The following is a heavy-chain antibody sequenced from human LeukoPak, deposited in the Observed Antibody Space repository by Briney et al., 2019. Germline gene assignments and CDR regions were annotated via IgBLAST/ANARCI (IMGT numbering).Heavy chain of an antibody. CDR2: INPNSGGT. J-gene: IGHJ4*02. Sequence: AASVKVSCKASGYTFTGYYMHWVRQAPGQGLEWMGWINPNSGGTNYAQKFQGRVTMTRDTSISTAYMELSRLRSDDTAVYYCARPKFLNRWLPPYDYWGQGTLVTASS. CDR1: GYTFTGYY. CDR3: ARPKFLNRWLPPYDY. V-gene: IGHV1-2*02. D-gene: IGHD6-19*01.